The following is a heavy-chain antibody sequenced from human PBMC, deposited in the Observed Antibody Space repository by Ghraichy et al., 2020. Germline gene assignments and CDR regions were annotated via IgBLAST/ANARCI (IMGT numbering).Heavy chain of an antibody. CDR3: ARAMTYYYDSSGYNFDY. Sequence: GGSLRLSCAASGFTFSSYGMHWVRQAPGKGLEWVAVIWYDGSNKYYADSVKGRFTISRDNSKNTLYLQMNSLRAEDTAVYYCARAMTYYYDSSGYNFDYWGQGTLVTVSS. CDR2: IWYDGSNK. CDR1: GFTFSSYG. J-gene: IGHJ4*02. D-gene: IGHD3-22*01. V-gene: IGHV3-33*01.